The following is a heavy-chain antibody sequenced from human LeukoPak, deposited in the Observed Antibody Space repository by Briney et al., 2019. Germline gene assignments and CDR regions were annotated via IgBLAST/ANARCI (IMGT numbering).Heavy chain of an antibody. J-gene: IGHJ4*02. Sequence: SETLSLTCTVSGGSISSGDYYWSWIRQPPGKGLEWIGYIYYSGSTYYNPSLKSRVTISVDTSKNQFSLKLSSVTAADTAVYYCARGLPLYYDFWSGYYTYFDYWGQGTLVTVSS. D-gene: IGHD3-3*01. CDR2: IYYSGST. CDR3: ARGLPLYYDFWSGYYTYFDY. CDR1: GGSISSGDYY. V-gene: IGHV4-30-4*01.